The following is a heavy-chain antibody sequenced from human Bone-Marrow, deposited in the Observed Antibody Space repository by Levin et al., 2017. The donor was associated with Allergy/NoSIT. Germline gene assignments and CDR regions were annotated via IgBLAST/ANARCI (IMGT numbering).Heavy chain of an antibody. D-gene: IGHD5/OR15-5a*01. CDR2: ISSSSSYI. V-gene: IGHV3-21*01. CDR3: ARDRLYVDDAFDI. J-gene: IGHJ3*02. CDR1: GFTFSSYS. Sequence: PGGSLRLSCAASGFTFSSYSMNWVRQAPGKGLEWVSSISSSSSYIYYADSVKGRFTISRDNAKNSLYLQMNSLRAEDTAVYYCARDRLYVDDAFDIWGQGTMVTVSS.